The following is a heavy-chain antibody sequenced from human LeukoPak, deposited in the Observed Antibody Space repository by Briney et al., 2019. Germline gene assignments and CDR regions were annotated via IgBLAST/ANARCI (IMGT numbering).Heavy chain of an antibody. CDR3: ARECGNYGGKGLDNWFDP. CDR2: INPSGGST. Sequence: ASVKVSCKASGYTFTSYYMHWVRQAPGQGLEWMGIINPSGGSTSYAQKFQGRVTMTRDTSTSTVYMELSSLRSEDTAVYYCARECGNYGGKGLDNWFDPWGQGTLVTVS. V-gene: IGHV1-46*01. J-gene: IGHJ5*02. D-gene: IGHD4-23*01. CDR1: GYTFTSYY.